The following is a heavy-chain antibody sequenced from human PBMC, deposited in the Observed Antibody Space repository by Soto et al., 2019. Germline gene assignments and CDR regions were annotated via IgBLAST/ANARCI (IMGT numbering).Heavy chain of an antibody. CDR2: INPNSGGT. D-gene: IGHD5-12*01. J-gene: IGHJ3*02. CDR1: GYTFTGYY. CDR3: ARDLYSGYDDAFDI. V-gene: IGHV1-2*04. Sequence: ASVKVSCKASGYTFTGYYMHWVRQAPGQGLEWMGWINPNSGGTNYAQKVQGWVTMSRDTSISTAYMELSRLRSDDTAVYYCARDLYSGYDDAFDIWGQGTMVTVSS.